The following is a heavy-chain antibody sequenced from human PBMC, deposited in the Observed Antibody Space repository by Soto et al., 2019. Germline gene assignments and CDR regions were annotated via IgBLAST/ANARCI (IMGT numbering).Heavy chain of an antibody. CDR2: IIPIFGTA. Sequence: SVKVSCKASGGTFSSYAISWVRQAPGQGLEWMGGIIPIFGTANYAQKFQGRVTITADKSTSTAYMELSSLRSEDTAVYYCARESGEAEAAGSDYYFAYWGQGTLVTVSS. J-gene: IGHJ4*02. V-gene: IGHV1-69*06. D-gene: IGHD1-26*01. CDR1: GGTFSSYA. CDR3: ARESGEAEAAGSDYYFAY.